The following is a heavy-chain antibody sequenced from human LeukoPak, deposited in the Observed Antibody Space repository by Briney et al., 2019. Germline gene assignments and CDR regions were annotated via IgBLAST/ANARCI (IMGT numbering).Heavy chain of an antibody. D-gene: IGHD2-2*01. V-gene: IGHV4-39*07. CDR2: IYYSGST. CDR1: GGSISSSSYY. CDR3: ARWVGDIVVVPAARAFDY. J-gene: IGHJ4*02. Sequence: SETLSLTCTVSGGSISSSSYYWGWIRQPPGKGLEWIGSIYYSGSTYYNPSLKSRVTISVDTSKNQFSLKLSSVTAADTAVYYCARWVGDIVVVPAARAFDYWGQGTLVTVSS.